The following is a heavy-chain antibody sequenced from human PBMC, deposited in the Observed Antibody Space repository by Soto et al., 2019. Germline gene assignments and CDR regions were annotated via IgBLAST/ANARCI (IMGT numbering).Heavy chain of an antibody. Sequence: SETLSLTCTVSGGSMSGNYWSWIRQPPGKGLEWIGYIYYSGSINYNPSLKSRVTISVDTSKNQFSLKLTSVTAADTAVYFCARGGWYVDYWGQGTLVTVSS. D-gene: IGHD6-19*01. V-gene: IGHV4-59*01. CDR3: ARGGWYVDY. CDR1: GGSMSGNY. J-gene: IGHJ4*02. CDR2: IYYSGSI.